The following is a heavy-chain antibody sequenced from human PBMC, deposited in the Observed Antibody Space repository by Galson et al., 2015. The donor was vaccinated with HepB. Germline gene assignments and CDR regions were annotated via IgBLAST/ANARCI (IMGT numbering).Heavy chain of an antibody. CDR3: ARGQCLYDILTGYYRCGGDYYYGMDV. CDR2: INHSGST. J-gene: IGHJ6*02. D-gene: IGHD3-9*01. Sequence: SETLSLTCTVSGGSFSGYYWSWIRQPPGKGLEWIGEINHSGSTNYNPSLKSRVTISVDTSKNQFSLKLSSVTAADTAVYYCARGQCLYDILTGYYRCGGDYYYGMDVWGQGTTVTVSS. V-gene: IGHV4-34*01. CDR1: GGSFSGYY.